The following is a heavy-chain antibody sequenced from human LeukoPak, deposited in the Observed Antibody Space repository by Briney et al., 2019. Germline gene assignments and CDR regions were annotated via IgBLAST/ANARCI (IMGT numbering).Heavy chain of an antibody. J-gene: IGHJ5*02. CDR1: GFTFSSYG. V-gene: IGHV3-30*18. Sequence: PGGSLRLSCAASGFTFSSYGMHWVRQAPGQGLAWVAVISYDGNNKFYEDSVKGRFTISRDNSENTLYLQMNSLRAEDTAVYDGEKDGRNCGGDSCNSGSLNKWFDPWGQGTLVTVSS. D-gene: IGHD2-21*01. CDR3: EKDGRNCGGDSCNSGSLNKWFDP. CDR2: ISYDGNNK.